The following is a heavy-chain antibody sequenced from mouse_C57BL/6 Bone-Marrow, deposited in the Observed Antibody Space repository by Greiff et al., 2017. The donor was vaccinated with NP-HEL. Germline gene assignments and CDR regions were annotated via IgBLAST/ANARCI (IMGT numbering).Heavy chain of an antibody. CDR3: TTTRPYLYYAFAY. CDR1: GFNIKDDY. CDR2: IDPENGDT. Sequence: EVQLQQSGAELVRPGASVKLSCTASGFNIKDDYMHWVKQRPEQGLEWIGWIDPENGDTEYASKFQGKATITADTSSTTAYLQLSSLTSEDTAVYYCTTTRPYLYYAFAYWGQGTLVTVSA. V-gene: IGHV14-4*01. D-gene: IGHD2-1*01. J-gene: IGHJ3*01.